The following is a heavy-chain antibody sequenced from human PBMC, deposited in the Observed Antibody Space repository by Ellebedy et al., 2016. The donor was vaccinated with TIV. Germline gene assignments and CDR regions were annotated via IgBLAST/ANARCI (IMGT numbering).Heavy chain of an antibody. CDR3: ASRPNGDYHFLDY. CDR1: GFTITSYG. CDR2: ISYDGSNK. V-gene: IGHV3-30*03. D-gene: IGHD4-17*01. Sequence: GESLKISCAVSGFTITSYGMHWVRQAPGKGLEWVAVISYDGSNKYYADSVKGRFTISRDNSKNTLYLQMNSLRVEDTAVYYCASRPNGDYHFLDYWGQGTLVTVSS. J-gene: IGHJ4*02.